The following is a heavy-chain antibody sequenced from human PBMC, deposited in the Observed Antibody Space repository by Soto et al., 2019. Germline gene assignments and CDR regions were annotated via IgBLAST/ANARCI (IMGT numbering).Heavy chain of an antibody. D-gene: IGHD3-22*01. J-gene: IGHJ3*02. Sequence: SETLSLTCAVSGGSISSSNWWSWVRQPPGKGLEWIGEIYHSGSTNYNPSLKSRVTISVDKSKNQFSLKLSPVTAADTAVYYCARRLPYYYDSSGFGDAFDIWGQGTMVTVSS. CDR3: ARRLPYYYDSSGFGDAFDI. CDR2: IYHSGST. CDR1: GGSISSSNW. V-gene: IGHV4-4*02.